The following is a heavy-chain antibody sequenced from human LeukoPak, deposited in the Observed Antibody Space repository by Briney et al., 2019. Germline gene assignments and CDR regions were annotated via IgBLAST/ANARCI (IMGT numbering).Heavy chain of an antibody. Sequence: SETLSLTCAAYGGSFSGYYWSWIRQPPGKGLEWIGEINHSGSTNYNPSLKSRVTISVDTSKNQFSLKLSSVTAADTAVYYCARGGRQQLVDYWGQGTLVTVSS. D-gene: IGHD6-13*01. CDR1: GGSFSGYY. V-gene: IGHV4-34*01. J-gene: IGHJ4*02. CDR3: ARGGRQQLVDY. CDR2: INHSGST.